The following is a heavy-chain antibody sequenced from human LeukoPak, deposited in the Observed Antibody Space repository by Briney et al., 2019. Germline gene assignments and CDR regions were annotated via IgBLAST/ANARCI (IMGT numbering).Heavy chain of an antibody. CDR2: IRSEAHDTTP. V-gene: IGHV3-49*04. CDR3: SRAAGYDFILEY. Sequence: GGSRRLSLEASGFTFINAWRNGVGKVPGRGRGGVGFIRSEAHDTTPQYGASVQGRFTISKDDSRRIAFLQMSSLKTEDTAVYYCSRAAGYDFILEYWGQGTLVTVSS. J-gene: IGHJ4*02. D-gene: IGHD5-12*01. CDR1: GFTFINAW.